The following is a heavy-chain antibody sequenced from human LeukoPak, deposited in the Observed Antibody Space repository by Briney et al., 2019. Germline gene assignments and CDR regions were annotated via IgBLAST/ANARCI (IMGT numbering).Heavy chain of an antibody. CDR1: GVSISSSNW. CDR3: ARSSGPNVFDI. Sequence: SGTLSLTCAVSGVSISSSNWWSWVRQPPGKGLEWIGEIYHSGSTNYNPSLKSRVTISVDTSKNQFSLKLTSVTAADTAVYYCARSSGPNVFDIWGQGTMVTVSS. V-gene: IGHV4-4*02. CDR2: IYHSGST. D-gene: IGHD3-22*01. J-gene: IGHJ3*02.